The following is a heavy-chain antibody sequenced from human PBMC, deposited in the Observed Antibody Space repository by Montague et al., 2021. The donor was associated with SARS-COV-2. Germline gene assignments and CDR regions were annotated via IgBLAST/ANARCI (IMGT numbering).Heavy chain of an antibody. D-gene: IGHD3/OR15-3a*01. J-gene: IGHJ4*02. CDR3: VRAGGLDNRPPV. V-gene: IGHV4-4*07. CDR2: IWTSGST. CDR1: GDSISSYL. Sequence: SETLSLTCTVSGDSISSYLWNWVRQPAGKGLEWIGRIWTSGSTNYNPSLKSRVTVSVDTSKNQFSLSLTSVTAADTALYYCVRAGGLDNRPPVWGQGALVIVSS.